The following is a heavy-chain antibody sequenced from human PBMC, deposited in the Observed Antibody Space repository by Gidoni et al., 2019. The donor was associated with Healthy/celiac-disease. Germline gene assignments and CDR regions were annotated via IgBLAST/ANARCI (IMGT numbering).Heavy chain of an antibody. J-gene: IGHJ4*02. CDR3: ASPVATIPKGTGGY. CDR1: GLNFSSCA. CDR2: ISYDGSNK. Sequence: QVQLVESGGGVVQPGRSLRLSCAASGLNFSSCAMHLVRQAPGRGLEWVAVISYDGSNKYYADSVKVRFTISRDTSKNALYLQMNSLRAEDTAVYYCASPVATIPKGTGGYWGQGTLVTVSS. D-gene: IGHD5-12*01. V-gene: IGHV3-30*04.